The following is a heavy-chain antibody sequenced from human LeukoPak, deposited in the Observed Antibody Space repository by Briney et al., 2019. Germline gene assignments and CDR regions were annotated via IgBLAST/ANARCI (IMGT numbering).Heavy chain of an antibody. J-gene: IGHJ5*02. CDR3: ARYGSAHWFDP. D-gene: IGHD4-17*01. CDR1: GGSISSYD. V-gene: IGHV4-59*01. Sequence: PSETLSLTCTVSGGSISSYDWSWIRQPPGKGLEWIGFIRYSGSTNYNPPLKSRVTISVDTSKNQFSLRLTSVTAADTAVYYCARYGSAHWFDPWGQGTLVTVSS. CDR2: IRYSGST.